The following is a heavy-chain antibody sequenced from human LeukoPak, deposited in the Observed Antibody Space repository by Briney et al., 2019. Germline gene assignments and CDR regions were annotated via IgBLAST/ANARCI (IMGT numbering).Heavy chain of an antibody. D-gene: IGHD3-3*01. V-gene: IGHV3-21*04. Sequence: GGSLRLSCAVSGFTFSSYGMHWVRQAPGKGLEWVSSISSSSSYIYYADSVKGRFTISRDNAKNSLYLQMNSLRSDDTAVYYCARSPTKEFGVVIPANWFDPWGQGTLVTVSS. CDR1: GFTFSSYG. CDR3: ARSPTKEFGVVIPANWFDP. J-gene: IGHJ5*02. CDR2: ISSSSSYI.